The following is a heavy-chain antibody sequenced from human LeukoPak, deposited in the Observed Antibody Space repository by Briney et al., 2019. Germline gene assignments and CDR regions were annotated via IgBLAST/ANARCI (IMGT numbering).Heavy chain of an antibody. Sequence: PGGSLRLSCAASGFTFSTYATHWVRQAPGKGLVWVSRINSDGINTSYADSVKGRFTISRDNAKNTLNLQMNSLRAEDTAVYYCARDLGQYYDTSDNWFDPWGQGTLVTVSS. CDR1: GFTFSTYA. CDR3: ARDLGQYYDTSDNWFDP. CDR2: INSDGINT. J-gene: IGHJ5*02. D-gene: IGHD3-22*01. V-gene: IGHV3-74*01.